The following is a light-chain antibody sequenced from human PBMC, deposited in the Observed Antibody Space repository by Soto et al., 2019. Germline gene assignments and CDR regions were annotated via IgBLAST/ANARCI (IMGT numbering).Light chain of an antibody. CDR2: ENN. Sequence: QSVLTQPPSVSAAPGQKVTISCSGSSSNIGNNYVSWYQQLPGTAPKLLIYENNKRPSGIRDRFSGSKSATSATLGITGLQTGDEADYYCGTWDSSLSAGVFGGGTKLTVL. V-gene: IGLV1-51*01. J-gene: IGLJ3*02. CDR3: GTWDSSLSAGV. CDR1: SSNIGNNY.